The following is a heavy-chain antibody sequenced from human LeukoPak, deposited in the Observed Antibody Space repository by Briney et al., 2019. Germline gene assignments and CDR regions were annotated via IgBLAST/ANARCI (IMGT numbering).Heavy chain of an antibody. CDR3: ARAGLGYCSSTSCDKGWMDV. CDR1: GGSISSYY. D-gene: IGHD2-2*01. J-gene: IGHJ6*02. V-gene: IGHV4-59*01. Sequence: SETLSLTCTVSGGSISSYYWNWIRQPPGKGLEWIGYTYHNGSTNYNPSLKSRVTISVDTSKNQFSLKLSSATAADTAVYYCARAGLGYCSSTSCDKGWMDVWGRGTTVTVSS. CDR2: TYHNGST.